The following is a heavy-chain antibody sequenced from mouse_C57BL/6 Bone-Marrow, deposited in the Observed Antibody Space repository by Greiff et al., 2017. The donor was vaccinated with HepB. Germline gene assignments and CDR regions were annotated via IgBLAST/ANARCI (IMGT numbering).Heavy chain of an antibody. D-gene: IGHD2-14*01. V-gene: IGHV14-4*01. CDR3: TTEEYDGFAY. CDR1: GFNIKDDY. CDR2: IDPENGDT. J-gene: IGHJ3*01. Sequence: EVQLQQSGAELVRPGASVKLSCTASGFNIKDDYMHWVKQRPEQGLEWIGWIDPENGDTEYASKFQGQATITADTSSNTAYLQLSSLTSEDTAVYYCTTEEYDGFAYWGKGTLVT.